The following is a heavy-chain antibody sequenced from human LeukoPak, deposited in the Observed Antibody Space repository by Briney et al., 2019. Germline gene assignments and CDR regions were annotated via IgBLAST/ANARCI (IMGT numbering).Heavy chain of an antibody. CDR3: ATAILDAFDI. CDR1: EFSVGSNY. CDR2: IYSGGST. Sequence: GGSLRLSCAASEFSVGSNYMTWVRQAPGKGLEWVSVIYSGGSTYYADSVKGRFTISRDNSKNTLYLQMNSLRAEDTAVYYCATAILDAFDIWGQGTMVTVSS. D-gene: IGHD2-21*01. J-gene: IGHJ3*02. V-gene: IGHV3-53*01.